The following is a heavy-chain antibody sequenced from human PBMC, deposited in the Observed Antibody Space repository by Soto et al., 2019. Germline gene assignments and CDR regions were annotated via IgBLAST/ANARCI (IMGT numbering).Heavy chain of an antibody. Sequence: SETLSLTCTVSGGSISSYYWSWIRRPPGKGLEWIGYIYYSGSTNYNPSLKSRVTISVDTSKNQFSLKLSSVTAVDTAVYYCARGGDYGDYDDAFDIWGQGTMVTVSS. CDR3: ARGGDYGDYDDAFDI. V-gene: IGHV4-59*12. CDR1: GGSISSYY. CDR2: IYYSGST. D-gene: IGHD4-17*01. J-gene: IGHJ3*02.